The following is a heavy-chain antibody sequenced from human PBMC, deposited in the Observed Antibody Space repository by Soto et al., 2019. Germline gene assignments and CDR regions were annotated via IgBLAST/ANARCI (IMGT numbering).Heavy chain of an antibody. J-gene: IGHJ4*02. CDR3: ARDEVVLMVYAIGLPFDY. CDR2: INAGNGNT. Sequence: ASVKVSCKASGYTFTSYDINWVRQATGQGLEWMGWINAGNGNTKYSQKFQGRVTMTRDTSASTAYMELSSLRSEDTAVYYCARDEVVLMVYAIGLPFDYWGQGTLVTVSS. D-gene: IGHD2-8*01. V-gene: IGHV1-3*01. CDR1: GYTFTSYD.